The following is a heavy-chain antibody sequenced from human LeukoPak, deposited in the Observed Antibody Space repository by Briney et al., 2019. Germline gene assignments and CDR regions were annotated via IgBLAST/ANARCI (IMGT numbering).Heavy chain of an antibody. CDR1: GFTFDDYA. D-gene: IGHD3-10*01. V-gene: IGHV3-43*02. Sequence: GGSLRLSCAASGFTFDDYAMHWVRQAPGKGLEWVSLISGDGGSTYYADSMKGRFTISRDNSRNSLYLQMNSLRTEDTALYYCAKVGGGLLWFGELLPNDYGMDVWGQGTTVTVSS. CDR2: ISGDGGST. CDR3: AKVGGGLLWFGELLPNDYGMDV. J-gene: IGHJ6*02.